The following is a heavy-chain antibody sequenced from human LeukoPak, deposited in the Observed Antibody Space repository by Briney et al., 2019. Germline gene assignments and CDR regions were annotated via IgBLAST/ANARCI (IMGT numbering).Heavy chain of an antibody. J-gene: IGHJ6*02. CDR1: GYTFTGYY. D-gene: IGHD3-22*01. CDR3: ARLTITTADYYYGMDV. V-gene: IGHV1-2*02. CDR2: INPNSGGT. Sequence: GASVKVSCKASGYTFTGYYMHWVRQAPGQGLEWMGWINPNSGGTNYAQKFQGRVTMTRDRSISTAYMELSRLRSDDTAVYYCARLTITTADYYYGMDVWGQGTTVTVSS.